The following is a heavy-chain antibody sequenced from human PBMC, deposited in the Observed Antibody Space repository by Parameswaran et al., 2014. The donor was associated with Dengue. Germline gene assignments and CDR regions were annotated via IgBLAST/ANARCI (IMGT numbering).Heavy chain of an antibody. D-gene: IGHD6-13*01. J-gene: IGHJ6*02. V-gene: IGHV3-20*01. CDR3: AREPWYSSHTYYYYYYGMDV. Sequence: VRQAPGKGLEWVSGINWNGGSTGYADSVKGRFTISRDNAKNSLYLQMNSLRAEDTALYHCAREPWYSSHTYYYYYYGMDVWGQGTTVTVSS. CDR2: INWNGGST.